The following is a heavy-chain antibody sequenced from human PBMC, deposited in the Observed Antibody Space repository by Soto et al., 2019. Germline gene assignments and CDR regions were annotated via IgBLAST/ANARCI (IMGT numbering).Heavy chain of an antibody. CDR2: IFSNDEK. V-gene: IGHV2-26*01. CDR1: GFSLSTARMG. Sequence: QVTLKESGPVLVKPTETLTLTCTVSGFSLSTARMGVSWIRQPPGKALEWLAHIFSNDEKSYSTSLKSRLTISKDTSKSQVVLTMTNMDPVDTATYYCARIWFGELGLYFDYWGQGTLVTVSS. D-gene: IGHD3-10*01. J-gene: IGHJ4*02. CDR3: ARIWFGELGLYFDY.